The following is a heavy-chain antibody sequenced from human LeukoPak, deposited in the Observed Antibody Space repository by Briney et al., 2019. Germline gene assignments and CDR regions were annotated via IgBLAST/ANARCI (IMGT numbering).Heavy chain of an antibody. D-gene: IGHD3-22*01. V-gene: IGHV3-21*01. CDR3: ARVSPYDSSGYYPGVGFDP. Sequence: GGSLRLSCAASGLTFSSYSMNWVRQAPGKGLEWVSSISSSSSYIYYADSVKGRFTISRDNAKNSLYLQMNSLRAEDTAVYYCARVSPYDSSGYYPGVGFDPWGQGTLVTVSS. J-gene: IGHJ5*02. CDR1: GLTFSSYS. CDR2: ISSSSSYI.